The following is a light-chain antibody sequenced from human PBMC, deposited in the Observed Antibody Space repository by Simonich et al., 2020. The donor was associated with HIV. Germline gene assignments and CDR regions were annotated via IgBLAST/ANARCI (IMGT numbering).Light chain of an antibody. J-gene: IGKJ4*01. V-gene: IGKV1-6*01. CDR2: AAA. Sequence: AIQMTQSPSSLSASVGDRVTITCRASQGIRNDLGWYQQKPGQAPKLLIYAAARLQSGVPSRFSGSGSGTDFTLTISSLQPEDFATYYCLQDYKYPRAFGGGTKVEIK. CDR1: QGIRND. CDR3: LQDYKYPRA.